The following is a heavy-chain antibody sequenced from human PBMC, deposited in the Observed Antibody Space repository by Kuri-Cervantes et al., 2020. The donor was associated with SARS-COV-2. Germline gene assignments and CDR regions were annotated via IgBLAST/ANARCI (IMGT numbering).Heavy chain of an antibody. CDR2: IIHSGST. V-gene: IGHV4-34*12. CDR1: GGSFSGYY. CDR3: ARVKSVVTPDIDY. D-gene: IGHD4-23*01. Sequence: SQTLSLTCAVSGGSFSGYYWSWIRQPPGKGLEWIGEIIHSGSTNYNPSLKSRVTISVDTSKNQFSLKLSSVTAADTAVYYCARVKSVVTPDIDYWGQGTLVTVSS. J-gene: IGHJ4*02.